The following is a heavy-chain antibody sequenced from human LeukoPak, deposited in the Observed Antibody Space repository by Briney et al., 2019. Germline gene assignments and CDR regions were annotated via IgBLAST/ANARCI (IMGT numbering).Heavy chain of an antibody. D-gene: IGHD2-2*01. V-gene: IGHV3-48*04. CDR1: GFSFSNYN. CDR2: ITLSRSTI. Sequence: GGSLRLSCAASGFSFSNYNMNWVRQAPGKGLEWVSYITLSRSTIYYTDSVKGRFTISRDNAKNSLYLQMNSLRASDTAVYYCARQYLYYYYMDVWGKGTTVTISS. J-gene: IGHJ6*03. CDR3: ARQYLYYYYMDV.